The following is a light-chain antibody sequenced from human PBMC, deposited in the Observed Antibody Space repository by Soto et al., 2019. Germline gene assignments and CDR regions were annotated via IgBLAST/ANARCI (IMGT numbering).Light chain of an antibody. Sequence: QSALTQPASVSGSPGQSITISCTGTSSDVGGYNYVSWYQQHPGKAPKLMIYEVSNRPSGVSNRFSGSKSGNTASLTISGLQAEDAADYYCTSYTSSSTLEVFGGGTKLPVL. J-gene: IGLJ3*02. CDR3: TSYTSSSTLEV. CDR2: EVS. V-gene: IGLV2-14*01. CDR1: SSDVGGYNY.